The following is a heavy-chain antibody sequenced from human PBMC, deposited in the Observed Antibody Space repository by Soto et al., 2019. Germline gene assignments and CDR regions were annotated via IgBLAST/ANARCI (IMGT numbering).Heavy chain of an antibody. CDR1: GYTFTSYG. D-gene: IGHD2-21*02. V-gene: IGHV1-18*04. Sequence: GASVKVSCKASGYTFTSYGISWVRQAPGQGLEWMGWISAYNGNTNYAQKLQGGVTMTTDTSTSTAYMELRSLRSDDTAVYYCARDPHLAYCGGDCYSSWFDPWGQGTLVTVSS. CDR3: ARDPHLAYCGGDCYSSWFDP. CDR2: ISAYNGNT. J-gene: IGHJ5*02.